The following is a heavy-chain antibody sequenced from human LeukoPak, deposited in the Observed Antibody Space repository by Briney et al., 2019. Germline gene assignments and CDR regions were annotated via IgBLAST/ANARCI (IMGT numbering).Heavy chain of an antibody. D-gene: IGHD3-22*01. V-gene: IGHV3-23*01. CDR2: ISGDGGST. J-gene: IGHJ4*02. CDR3: AKSGRIYVSSGYYYFDY. CDR1: GFTFSSYA. Sequence: ETGGSLRLSCAASGFTFSSYAMGWIRQAPGKGLEWVSAISGDGGSTYHADSVKGRFTISRDNSKNTLYLQMNSLRAEDTAVYYCAKSGRIYVSSGYYYFDYWGQGTLVTVSS.